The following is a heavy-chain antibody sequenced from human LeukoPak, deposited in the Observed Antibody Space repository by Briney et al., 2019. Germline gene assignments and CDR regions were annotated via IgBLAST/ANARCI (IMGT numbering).Heavy chain of an antibody. CDR3: ARVPKAGYYYDSIGY. J-gene: IGHJ4*02. V-gene: IGHV1-69*13. D-gene: IGHD3-22*01. CDR2: IIPIFGTA. CDR1: GGTFSSYA. Sequence: SVKVSCKASGGTFSSYAISWVRQAPGQGLEWMGGIIPIFGTANYAQRFQGRVTITADESTSTAYMELSSLRSEDTAVYYCARVPKAGYYYDSIGYWGQGTLVTVSS.